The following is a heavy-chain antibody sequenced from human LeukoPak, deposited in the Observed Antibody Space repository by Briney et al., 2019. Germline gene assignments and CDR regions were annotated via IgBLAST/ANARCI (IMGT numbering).Heavy chain of an antibody. J-gene: IGHJ4*02. CDR3: AKGNSAWAFDY. CDR1: GFTFSLHN. CDR2: KRFDRNNE. V-gene: IGHV3-30*02. D-gene: IGHD1-26*01. Sequence: GGSLTLSCAASGFTFSLHNMHWVRQAPGKGLEWVSFKRFDRNNEDYADSVKGRFTISRDNSKNTLYLQMNSLRPEDTAIYYCAKGNSAWAFDYWGQGTLVTVSS.